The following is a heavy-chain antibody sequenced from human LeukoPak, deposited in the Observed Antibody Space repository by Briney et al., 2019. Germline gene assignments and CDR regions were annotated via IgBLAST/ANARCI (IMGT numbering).Heavy chain of an antibody. CDR3: ARAYGSGSYYFDY. Sequence: SETLSLTCAVYGGSSSGYYWSWIRQPPGKGLEWIGEINHSGSTNYNPSLKSRVTISVDTSKNQFSLKLSSVTAADTAVYYCARAYGSGSYYFDYWGQGTLVTVSS. J-gene: IGHJ4*02. CDR1: GGSSSGYY. V-gene: IGHV4-34*01. CDR2: INHSGST. D-gene: IGHD3-10*01.